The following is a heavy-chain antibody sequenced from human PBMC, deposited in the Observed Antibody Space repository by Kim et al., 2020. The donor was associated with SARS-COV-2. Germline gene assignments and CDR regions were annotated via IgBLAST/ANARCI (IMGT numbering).Heavy chain of an antibody. Sequence: SETLSLTCAVYGGSFSGYYWSWIRQPPGKVLEWIGEINHSGSTNYNPSLKSRVTISVDTSKNQFSLKLSSVTAADTAVYYCARGIRFLEWLVIDYYYGM. CDR3: ARGIRFLEWLVIDYYYGM. V-gene: IGHV4-34*01. CDR1: GGSFSGYY. J-gene: IGHJ6*01. CDR2: INHSGST. D-gene: IGHD3-3*01.